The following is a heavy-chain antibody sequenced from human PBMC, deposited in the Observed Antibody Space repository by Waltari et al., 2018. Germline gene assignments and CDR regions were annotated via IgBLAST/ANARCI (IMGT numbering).Heavy chain of an antibody. CDR1: GYSISSGYY. CDR2: IYHSGST. Sequence: QVQLQESGPGLVKPSETLSLTCAVSGYSISSGYYWGWIRQPPGKGLEWLGSIYHSGSTYYNPSLKSRVTISVDTSKNQFSLKLSSVTAADTAVYYCARDGGAAMTSQLNQYYYYYGMDVWGQGTTVTVSS. D-gene: IGHD5-18*01. CDR3: ARDGGAAMTSQLNQYYYYYGMDV. J-gene: IGHJ6*02. V-gene: IGHV4-38-2*02.